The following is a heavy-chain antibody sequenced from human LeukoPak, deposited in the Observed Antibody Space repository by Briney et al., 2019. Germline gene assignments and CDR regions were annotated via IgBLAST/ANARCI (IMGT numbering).Heavy chain of an antibody. J-gene: IGHJ2*01. CDR2: ISRSSSYI. Sequence: GGPLRISCAASGFTFSSYSMNWVRQAPRKRLQWVSSISRSSSYIYYADSVKGRFTISRDNAKNSLSLQMNSLRVEDMAIYYCARVRGYSGSGTFWYFDLWGRGTLVTVSS. CDR1: GFTFSSYS. D-gene: IGHD3-10*01. V-gene: IGHV3-21*04. CDR3: ARVRGYSGSGTFWYFDL.